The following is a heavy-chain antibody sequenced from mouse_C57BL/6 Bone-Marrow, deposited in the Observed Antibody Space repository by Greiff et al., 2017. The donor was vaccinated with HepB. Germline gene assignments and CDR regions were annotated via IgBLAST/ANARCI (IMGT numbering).Heavy chain of an antibody. J-gene: IGHJ2*01. CDR2: IDPENGDT. V-gene: IGHV14-4*01. CDR3: TTNVGVFFDY. Sequence: VQLQQSGAELVRPGASVKLSCTASGFNIKDDYMHWVKQRPEKGLEWIGWIDPENGDTEYASKFQGKATITADTSSNTAYLQLSSLTAEDTAVYYCTTNVGVFFDYWGQGTTLTVSS. CDR1: GFNIKDDY.